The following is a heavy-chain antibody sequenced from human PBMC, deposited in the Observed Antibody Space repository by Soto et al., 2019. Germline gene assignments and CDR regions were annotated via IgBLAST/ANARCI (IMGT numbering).Heavy chain of an antibody. D-gene: IGHD1-26*01. Sequence: QVQLVESGGGVVQPGRSLRLSCAASGFTFSHYAMHWVRQAPGKGLEWVALMSYDGSNEYYADSVKGRFTISRDNSKNTLYLQMNSLRAEDTAVYYCAKDGSHNFDYGGQGTLVRVSS. V-gene: IGHV3-30*18. CDR2: MSYDGSNE. CDR3: AKDGSHNFDY. CDR1: GFTFSHYA. J-gene: IGHJ4*02.